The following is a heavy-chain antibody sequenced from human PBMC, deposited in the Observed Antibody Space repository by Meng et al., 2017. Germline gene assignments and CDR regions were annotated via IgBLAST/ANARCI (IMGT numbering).Heavy chain of an antibody. Sequence: QVQVQQWGAGLLKPSETLSLPCAVYGGSFSGYYWSWIRQPPGKGLEWIGEINHSGSTNYNPSLKSRVTISVDTSKNQFSLKLSSVTAADTAVYYCARRGIAARPLYYWGQGTLVTVSS. CDR3: ARRGIAARPLYY. V-gene: IGHV4-34*01. J-gene: IGHJ4*02. CDR1: GGSFSGYY. CDR2: INHSGST. D-gene: IGHD6-6*01.